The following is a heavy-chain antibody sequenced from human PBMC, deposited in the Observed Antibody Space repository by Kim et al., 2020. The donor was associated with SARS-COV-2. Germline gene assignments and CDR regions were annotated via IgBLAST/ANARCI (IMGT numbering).Heavy chain of an antibody. CDR2: IKQDGSEK. CDR3: ARVAPPRSIAIGGWYFDL. CDR1: GFTFSSYW. V-gene: IGHV3-7*01. D-gene: IGHD2-15*01. Sequence: GGSLRLSCAASGFTFSSYWMSWVRQAPGKGLEWVANIKQDGSEKYYVDSVKGRFTISRDNAKNSLYLQMNSLRAEDTAVYYCARVAPPRSIAIGGWYFDLWGRGTLVTVSS. J-gene: IGHJ2*01.